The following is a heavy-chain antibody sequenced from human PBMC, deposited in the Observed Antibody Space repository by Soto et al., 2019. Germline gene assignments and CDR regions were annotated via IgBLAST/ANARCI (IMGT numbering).Heavy chain of an antibody. CDR3: ANHRAARPESGWFDH. D-gene: IGHD6-6*01. J-gene: IGHJ5*02. CDR2: IYYSGST. CDR1: GGSISSSNYY. V-gene: IGHV4-39*01. Sequence: QLQLQESGPGLVKPSETLSLTCTVSGGSISSSNYYWGWSRQPPGKVLEWIGSIYYSGSTYNHPSRNRRLTIAVDTSGHKSYQQVCSARAAETAVYQGANHRAARPESGWFDHWGQGTLVTVSS.